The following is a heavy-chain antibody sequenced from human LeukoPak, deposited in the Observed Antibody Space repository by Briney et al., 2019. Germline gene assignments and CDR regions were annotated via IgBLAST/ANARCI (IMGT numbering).Heavy chain of an antibody. V-gene: IGHV3-7*03. Sequence: HARGSLRLSCAASGFTFSSYWMSWVRQAPGKGLEWVANIKQDGSEKYYVDSVKGRFTISRDNAKNSLYLQMNSLRAEDTAVYYCASQRSGWYNYYGMDVWGQGTTVTVSS. J-gene: IGHJ6*02. D-gene: IGHD6-19*01. CDR2: IKQDGSEK. CDR3: ASQRSGWYNYYGMDV. CDR1: GFTFSSYW.